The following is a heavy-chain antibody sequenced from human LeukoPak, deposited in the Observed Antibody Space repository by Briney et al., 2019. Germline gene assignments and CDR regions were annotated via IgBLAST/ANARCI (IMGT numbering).Heavy chain of an antibody. CDR2: FNHSGST. Sequence: SETLSLTCAVYGGSFSGYYWSWIRQPPGKGLEWIGEFNHSGSTNYNPSLKSRVTISVDTSKNQFSLKLGPVTAADTAVYYCARGPYYYYYYGMDVWGQGTTVTVSS. J-gene: IGHJ6*02. CDR1: GGSFSGYY. V-gene: IGHV4-34*01. CDR3: ARGPYYYYYYGMDV.